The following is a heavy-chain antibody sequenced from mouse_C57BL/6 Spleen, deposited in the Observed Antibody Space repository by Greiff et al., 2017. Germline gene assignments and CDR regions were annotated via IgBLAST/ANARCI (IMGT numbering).Heavy chain of an antibody. D-gene: IGHD2-3*01. CDR3: ARYGYYSGYFDV. J-gene: IGHJ1*03. CDR1: GYAFSSSW. CDR2: IYPGDGDT. Sequence: LVESGPELVKPGASVKISCKASGYAFSSSWMNWVKQRPGKGLEWIGRIYPGDGDTNYNGKFKGKATLTADKSSSTAYMQLSSLTSEDSAVYFCARYGYYSGYFDVWGTGTTVTVSS. V-gene: IGHV1-82*01.